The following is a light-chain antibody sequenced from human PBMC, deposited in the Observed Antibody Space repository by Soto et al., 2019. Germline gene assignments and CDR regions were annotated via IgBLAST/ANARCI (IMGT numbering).Light chain of an antibody. Sequence: EIVLTQSPATLSVSPGERATLSCRASQSVSDYLAWYQQKPGQAPRLLIHGASTRANGIPVRFSGSGSGTKFTLTISSLQSEDFAMYYCQQYNDWPYTFGQGTKLEIK. CDR2: GAS. J-gene: IGKJ2*01. CDR3: QQYNDWPYT. V-gene: IGKV3-15*01. CDR1: QSVSDY.